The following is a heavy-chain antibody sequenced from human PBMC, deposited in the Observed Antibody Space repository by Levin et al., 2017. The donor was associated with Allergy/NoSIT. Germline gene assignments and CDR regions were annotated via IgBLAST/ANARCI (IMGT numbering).Heavy chain of an antibody. CDR2: ISAYNGNT. D-gene: IGHD6-13*01. CDR1: GYTFSSYG. CDR3: ARAAAGELVYYYYGMDV. Sequence: ASVKVSCKASGYTFSSYGISWVRQAPGQGLEWMEWISAYNGNTNYAQKLQGRVSMTTDTSTSTAYMELRSLRSDDTAVYYCARAAAGELVYYYYGMDVWGQGTTVTVSS. J-gene: IGHJ6*02. V-gene: IGHV1-18*01.